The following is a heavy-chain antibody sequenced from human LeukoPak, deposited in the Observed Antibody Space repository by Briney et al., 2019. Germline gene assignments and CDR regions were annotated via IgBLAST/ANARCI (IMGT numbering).Heavy chain of an antibody. V-gene: IGHV3-21*01. Sequence: GGSLRLSCAASGFTFSSYSMNWVRQAPGKGLEWVSSISSSSSYIYYADSVKGRFTISRDNAKNSLYLQMNSLRAEDTAVYYCARASGSYPKFDYWGQGTLVTVSS. CDR3: ARASGSYPKFDY. CDR2: ISSSSSYI. D-gene: IGHD1-26*01. J-gene: IGHJ4*02. CDR1: GFTFSSYS.